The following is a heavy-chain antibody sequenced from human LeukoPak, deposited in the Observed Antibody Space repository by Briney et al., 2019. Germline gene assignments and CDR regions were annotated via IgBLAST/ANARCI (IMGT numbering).Heavy chain of an antibody. Sequence: EPSESLSLTCTVSGGSISSYYWSWIRQPPGKGLEWIGSIYYSGITYYNPSLKSRVTMSVDTSNNQFSLKLSSVTAADTSMYYCVTSYGSSWLRFDYWGQGTLVTVSS. J-gene: IGHJ4*02. V-gene: IGHV4-59*04. D-gene: IGHD6-13*01. CDR3: VTSYGSSWLRFDY. CDR1: GGSISSYY. CDR2: IYYSGIT.